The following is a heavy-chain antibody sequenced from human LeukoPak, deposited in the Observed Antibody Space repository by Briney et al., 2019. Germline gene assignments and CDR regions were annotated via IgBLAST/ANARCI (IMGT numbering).Heavy chain of an antibody. J-gene: IGHJ4*02. Sequence: GGPLRLSCGASVFTFSRYSMIWVREATGKGLEWVSYISSSSSTIYYADSVKGRFTISRDNAKNSLYLQMNSLRDEDTAVYYCARGRQRSGSYHEGDYWGQGTLVTVSS. CDR1: VFTFSRYS. D-gene: IGHD1-26*01. CDR3: ARGRQRSGSYHEGDY. V-gene: IGHV3-48*02. CDR2: ISSSSSTI.